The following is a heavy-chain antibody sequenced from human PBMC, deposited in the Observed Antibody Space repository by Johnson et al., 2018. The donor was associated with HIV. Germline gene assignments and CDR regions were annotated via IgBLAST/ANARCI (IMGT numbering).Heavy chain of an antibody. J-gene: IGHJ3*02. Sequence: VQLVESGGGLVQPGRSLRLSCTASGFTFGDYAMSWVRQAPGKGLEWVGFIRSKAYGGTTESAASVKGRFPISRDDSKSIASLQMNSLKTEDTAVYYCTSRNYYDSSGYAERDDAFDIWGQGTMVTVSS. CDR3: TSRNYYDSSGYAERDDAFDI. CDR2: IRSKAYGGTT. V-gene: IGHV3-49*04. CDR1: GFTFGDYA. D-gene: IGHD3-22*01.